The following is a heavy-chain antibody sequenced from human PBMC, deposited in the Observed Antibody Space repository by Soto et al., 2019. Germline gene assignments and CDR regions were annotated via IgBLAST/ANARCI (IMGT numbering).Heavy chain of an antibody. Sequence: GGSLRLSCAASGFTFSSYGMHWVRQAPGKGLEWVAVIWYDGSKKYYPDSVKGRFTTSRENSNNTQYLQMNSLRAEDTAVYYCACDPLGYCSGCSCYYKAPFDYWGQGTLVTVSS. V-gene: IGHV3-33*01. D-gene: IGHD2-15*01. J-gene: IGHJ4*02. CDR2: IWYDGSKK. CDR3: ACDPLGYCSGCSCYYKAPFDY. CDR1: GFTFSSYG.